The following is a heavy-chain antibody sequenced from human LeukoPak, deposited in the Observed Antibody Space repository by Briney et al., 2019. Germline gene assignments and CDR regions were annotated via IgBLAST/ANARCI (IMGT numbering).Heavy chain of an antibody. D-gene: IGHD1-26*01. CDR2: ISSSSSYI. CDR1: GFTFDDYG. CDR3: ARDKPSGSYYSGAFDI. Sequence: GGSLRLSCAASGFTFDDYGMSWVRQAPGKGLEWVSSISSSSSYIYYADSVKGRFTISRDNSKNTLYLQMNSLRAEDTAVYYCARDKPSGSYYSGAFDIWGQGTMVTVSS. V-gene: IGHV3-21*01. J-gene: IGHJ3*02.